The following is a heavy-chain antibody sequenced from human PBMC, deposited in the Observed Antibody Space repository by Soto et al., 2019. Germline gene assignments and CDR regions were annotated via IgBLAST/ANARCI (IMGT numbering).Heavy chain of an antibody. CDR2: ISYDGSNK. CDR3: AKDKGGLYSGSYFYYYGMDV. D-gene: IGHD1-26*01. Sequence: QVQLVESGGGVVQPGRSLRLSCAASGFTFSSYGMHWVRQAPGKGLEWVAVISYDGSNKYYADSVKGRFTIPRDNSKNTLYLKMNSLRAEDTAVYYCAKDKGGLYSGSYFYYYGMDVWGQGTTVTVSS. CDR1: GFTFSSYG. J-gene: IGHJ6*02. V-gene: IGHV3-30*18.